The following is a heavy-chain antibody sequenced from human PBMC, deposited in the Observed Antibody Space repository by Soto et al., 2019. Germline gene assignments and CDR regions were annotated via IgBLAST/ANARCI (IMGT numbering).Heavy chain of an antibody. CDR1: GYRFTSYW. Sequence: GESLKICCKGSGYRFTSYWIGWVRQMPGKGLEWMGIIYPGDSDTRYSPSFQGQVTISADKSISTAYLQWSSLKASDTAMYYCARAGGSSWYDPFSYFDYWGQGTLVTVSS. CDR3: ARAGGSSWYDPFSYFDY. D-gene: IGHD6-13*01. J-gene: IGHJ4*02. V-gene: IGHV5-51*01. CDR2: IYPGDSDT.